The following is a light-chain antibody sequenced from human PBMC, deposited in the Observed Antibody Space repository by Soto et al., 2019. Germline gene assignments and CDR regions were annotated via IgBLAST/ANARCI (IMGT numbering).Light chain of an antibody. V-gene: IGKV1-39*01. CDR3: QQRYSTPRT. Sequence: DIPMTQSPSSLSASVGDRVTITCRASQSISSYLNWYQQKPGKAPKLLIYAASSLQSGVPSRFSGSGSGTEFTLTIISLQTEDFASYYCQQRYSTPRTFGQGTKVDIK. J-gene: IGKJ1*01. CDR2: AAS. CDR1: QSISSY.